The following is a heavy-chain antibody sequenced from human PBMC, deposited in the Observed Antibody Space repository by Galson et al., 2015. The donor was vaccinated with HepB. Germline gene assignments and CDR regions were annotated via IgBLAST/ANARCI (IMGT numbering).Heavy chain of an antibody. V-gene: IGHV3-48*02. Sequence: SLRLSCAASGFTFSNYSMNWVRQAPGRGLEWVSYISRSSSTIYYADSVKGRFTTSRDTAKSSLSLQMTSLRDEDTAIYYCARATYSQWLPLGRMAFDIWGQGTMVTVSS. J-gene: IGHJ3*02. CDR1: GFTFSNYS. CDR3: ARATYSQWLPLGRMAFDI. CDR2: ISRSSSTI. D-gene: IGHD6-19*01.